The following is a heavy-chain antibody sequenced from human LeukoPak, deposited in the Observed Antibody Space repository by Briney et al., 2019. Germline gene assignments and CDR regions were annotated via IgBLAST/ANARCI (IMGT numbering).Heavy chain of an antibody. V-gene: IGHV1-2*02. Sequence: GASVKVSCKASGYTLTGYYMHCVRQAPGQGLEWMGWINPNSRGTNYAQKFQGRVTMTRDTSISTAYMELSRLRSDDTAVYYCARGQMYSSSWGDFDYWGQGTLVTVSS. D-gene: IGHD6-13*01. CDR3: ARGQMYSSSWGDFDY. CDR1: GYTLTGYY. J-gene: IGHJ4*02. CDR2: INPNSRGT.